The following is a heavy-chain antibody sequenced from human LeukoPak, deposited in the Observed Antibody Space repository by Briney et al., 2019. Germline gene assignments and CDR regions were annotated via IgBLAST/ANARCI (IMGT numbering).Heavy chain of an antibody. CDR3: AKGGGGSGCFHYYYYMAV. Sequence: GGSLRLSCAASGFTFSSDAMSWVRQAPGKGLEWVSAISGSGGSTYYADSVKGRFTTSRDNSKNTLYLQMNSLRAEDTAVYYCAKGGGGSGCFHYYYYMAVWGKGTTFTASS. D-gene: IGHD6-25*01. CDR2: ISGSGGST. J-gene: IGHJ6*03. CDR1: GFTFSSDA. V-gene: IGHV3-23*01.